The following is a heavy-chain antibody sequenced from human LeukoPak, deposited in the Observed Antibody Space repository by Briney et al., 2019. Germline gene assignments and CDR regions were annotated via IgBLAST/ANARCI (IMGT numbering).Heavy chain of an antibody. Sequence: GGSLRLSCEAYGFTFGDYGMSWVRQAPGKGLEWVSGLNWDGGTTGYADSVKGRFTISRDNAKNSLYLQMNSLRAEDTALYYCARAQTYGDYRLLLDYWGQGTLVTVSS. CDR1: GFTFGDYG. CDR2: LNWDGGTT. J-gene: IGHJ4*02. CDR3: ARAQTYGDYRLLLDY. D-gene: IGHD4-17*01. V-gene: IGHV3-20*04.